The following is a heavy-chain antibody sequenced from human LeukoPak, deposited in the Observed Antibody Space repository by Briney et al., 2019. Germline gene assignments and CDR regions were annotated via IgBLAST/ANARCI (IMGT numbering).Heavy chain of an antibody. V-gene: IGHV3-30*04. D-gene: IGHD2-21*02. J-gene: IGHJ4*02. CDR2: ISFDGTNK. Sequence: PGGSLRLSCAASGFTFSEYAIHWVRQAPGKGLEWVAVISFDGTNKFYAVSVEGRFTISRDNSRNTLYLQMNSLRTEDTAVYYCAMVVTGGFDYWGQGSLLTVSS. CDR1: GFTFSEYA. CDR3: AMVVTGGFDY.